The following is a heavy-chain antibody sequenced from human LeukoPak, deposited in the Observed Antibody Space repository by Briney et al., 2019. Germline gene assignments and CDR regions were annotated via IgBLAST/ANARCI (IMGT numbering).Heavy chain of an antibody. CDR1: GFTFDDYA. J-gene: IGHJ4*02. Sequence: GRSLRLSCAASGFTFDDYAMHWVRQSPGKGLEWVSAISWSSGTITYADSVQGRFTISRDNAKNSLFLEMNSLRAEDTAFYYCAKDSGSGSYYALKYFDHWGQGTLVTVSS. CDR2: ISWSSGTI. V-gene: IGHV3-9*01. D-gene: IGHD1-26*01. CDR3: AKDSGSGSYYALKYFDH.